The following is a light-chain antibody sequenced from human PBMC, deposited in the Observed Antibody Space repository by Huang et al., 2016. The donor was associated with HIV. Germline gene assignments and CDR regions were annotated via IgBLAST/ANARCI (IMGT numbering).Light chain of an antibody. J-gene: IGKJ2*01. CDR2: GTA. CDR1: QSVSSN. V-gene: IGKV3-15*01. Sequence: EVVMTQSPTTLSVAPGERVTLSCRASQSVSSNPAWYQQKPGQPPRLLIYGTATRAAGIPARFSGSGSGTEFTLTISSLQSEDFAVYYCHQYNNWYPYTFGQGTKLEIK. CDR3: HQYNNWYPYT.